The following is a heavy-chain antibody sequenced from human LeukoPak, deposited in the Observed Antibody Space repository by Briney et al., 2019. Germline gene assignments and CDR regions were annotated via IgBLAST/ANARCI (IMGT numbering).Heavy chain of an antibody. CDR1: GYTFTSYD. Sequence: VASVKVSCKASGYTFTSYDINWVRQATGQGHELMGWMNPNSGNTGNAQKFQGRVTMTRNTSISTAYMELSSLRSEDTAVYYCARKRRTWFDPWGQGTLVTVSS. V-gene: IGHV1-8*01. J-gene: IGHJ5*02. CDR3: ARKRRTWFDP. D-gene: IGHD5-24*01. CDR2: MNPNSGNT.